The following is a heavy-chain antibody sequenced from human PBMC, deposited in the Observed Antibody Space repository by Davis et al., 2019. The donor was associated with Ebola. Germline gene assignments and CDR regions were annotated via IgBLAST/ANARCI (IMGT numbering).Heavy chain of an antibody. J-gene: IGHJ4*02. CDR1: GFTFSSYG. CDR3: ARDSSGSSSRDFDY. D-gene: IGHD6-19*01. V-gene: IGHV3-30*03. Sequence: GESLKISCAASGFTFSSYGMHWVRQAPGKGLEWVAVISYDGSNKYYADSVKGRFTISRDNSKNTLYLQMNSLRAEDTAVYYCARDSSGSSSRDFDYWGQGTLVTVSS. CDR2: ISYDGSNK.